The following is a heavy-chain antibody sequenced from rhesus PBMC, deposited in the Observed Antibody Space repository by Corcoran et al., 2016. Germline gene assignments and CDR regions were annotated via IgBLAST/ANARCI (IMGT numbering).Heavy chain of an antibody. CDR3: ATSEG. J-gene: IGHJ4*01. CDR1: GYTFTDYY. V-gene: IGHV1-111*02. Sequence: EVQLVQSGAEVKKPGASVKISCKASGYTFTDYYLHWARQAPGKGLEWMGRVDPEAGDARHAQTFQDRATITAQTSTDTACVELSALGCADTAVYYCATSEGWGQGVLVNVSA. CDR2: VDPEAGDA.